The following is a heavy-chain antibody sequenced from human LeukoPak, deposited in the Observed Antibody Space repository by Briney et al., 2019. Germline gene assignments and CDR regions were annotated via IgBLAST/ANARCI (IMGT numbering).Heavy chain of an antibody. D-gene: IGHD3-22*01. CDR2: FDPEDGET. J-gene: IGHJ1*01. Sequence: ASVKVSCKVSGYTLTELSMHWVRQAPGKGIERMGGFDPEDGETIYAQKFQGRVTMTEDTSTDTAYMELSSLRSEDTAVYYCATVGSSVTTMIVGWGQGTLVTVSS. CDR3: ATVGSSVTTMIVG. CDR1: GYTLTELS. V-gene: IGHV1-24*01.